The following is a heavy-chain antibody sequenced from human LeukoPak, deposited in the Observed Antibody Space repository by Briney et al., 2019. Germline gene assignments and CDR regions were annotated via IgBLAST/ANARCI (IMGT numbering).Heavy chain of an antibody. CDR1: GFTFSSYG. J-gene: IGHJ1*01. V-gene: IGHV3-23*01. CDR2: ISSSGDNT. Sequence: GGSLRLSCAASGFTFSSYGTSWVRQAPGKGLEWVSSISSSGDNTIYADSVKGRFTISRDNSKNTLHLQMNSLRIEDTAVYYCARATATTVLTLFSLLHWGPGTLVTVSS. D-gene: IGHD4-17*01. CDR3: ARATATTVLTLFSLLH.